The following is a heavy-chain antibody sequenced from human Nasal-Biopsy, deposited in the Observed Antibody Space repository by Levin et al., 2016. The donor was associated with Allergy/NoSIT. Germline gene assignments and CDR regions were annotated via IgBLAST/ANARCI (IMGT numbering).Heavy chain of an antibody. V-gene: IGHV3-53*01. CDR1: GLNVNTSS. Sequence: GGSLRLSCAVHGLNVNTSSLNWVRQAPGKGLAWVAGFYDDGRPHYADSVRGRFTLSSDTSKKAVHLQMDGLSAEDTAVYYCAKNGYYDYYYYLDVCGQGTTVSVSS. J-gene: IGHJ6*02. D-gene: IGHD5-18*01. CDR3: AKNGYYDYYYYLDV. CDR2: FYDDGRP.